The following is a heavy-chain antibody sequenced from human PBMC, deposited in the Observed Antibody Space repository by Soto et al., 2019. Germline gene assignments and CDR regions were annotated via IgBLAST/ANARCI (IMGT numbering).Heavy chain of an antibody. CDR3: ARVSGSYYYGMDV. Sequence: PSETLSLTCTVSGGSISRSSYYWGWIRQPPGKGLEWIGEIYYSGSTNYNPSLKSRVTISVDKSKNQFSLKLSSVTAADTAVYYCARVSGSYYYGMDVWGQGITVTVSS. CDR1: GGSISRSSYY. J-gene: IGHJ6*02. V-gene: IGHV4-61*05. D-gene: IGHD1-26*01. CDR2: IYYSGST.